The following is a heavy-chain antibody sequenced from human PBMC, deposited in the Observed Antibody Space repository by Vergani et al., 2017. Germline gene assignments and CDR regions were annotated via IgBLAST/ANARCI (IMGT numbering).Heavy chain of an antibody. CDR2: INTNSGNP. CDR3: ARGRQWRLTEYIYGMDV. J-gene: IGHJ6*02. CDR1: GYTFTNYP. D-gene: IGHD6-19*01. V-gene: IGHV7-4-1*02. Sequence: QVQLLQSGSELKKPGASVRISCEASGYTFTNYPLIWVRQAPGQGLEFMGWINTNSGNPTYAPCFTGRFVFSLDTSVSTAYLQISGLKAEDSAVYYCARGRQWRLTEYIYGMDVWGQGTTVTVSS.